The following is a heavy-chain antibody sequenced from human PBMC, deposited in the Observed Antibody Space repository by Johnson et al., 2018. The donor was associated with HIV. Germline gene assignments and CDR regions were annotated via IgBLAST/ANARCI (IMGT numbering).Heavy chain of an antibody. Sequence: SGGGLVQPGRSLRLSCAASGFTFSSYGMHWVRQAPGKGLEWVAVISYDGSNKYYSESVKGRFTISRDNSKDTLYLQMNSLRAEDTAVYYCARDRAAAGTDALDIWGQGTMVTVSS. D-gene: IGHD6-13*01. CDR2: ISYDGSNK. CDR3: ARDRAAAGTDALDI. V-gene: IGHV3-30*03. J-gene: IGHJ3*02. CDR1: GFTFSSYG.